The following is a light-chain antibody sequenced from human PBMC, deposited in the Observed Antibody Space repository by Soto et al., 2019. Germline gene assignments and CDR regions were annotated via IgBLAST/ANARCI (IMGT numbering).Light chain of an antibody. CDR2: DVS. CDR1: SSDVGGFNY. CDR3: SSYSDSSTVDVV. V-gene: IGLV2-14*01. Sequence: QSALTQPASVSVSPGQSITISCTGTSSDVGGFNYVSWYQQHPGKAPKLMIYDVSNRPSGVSNRFSGSKSGNTASLTISGLRAEDEADYYCSSYSDSSTVDVVFGGGTQLTVL. J-gene: IGLJ2*01.